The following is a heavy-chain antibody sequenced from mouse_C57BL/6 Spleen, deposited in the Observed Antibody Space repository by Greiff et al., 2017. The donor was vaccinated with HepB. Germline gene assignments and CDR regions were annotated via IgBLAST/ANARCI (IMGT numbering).Heavy chain of an antibody. CDR3: AYQIYYYGSSYSAMDY. V-gene: IGHV1-80*01. CDR1: GYAFSSYW. J-gene: IGHJ4*01. D-gene: IGHD1-1*01. Sequence: QVQLQQSGAELVKPGASVKISCKASGYAFSSYWMNWVKQRPGKGLEWIGQIYPGDGDTNYNGKFKGKATLTADKSSSTAYMQLSSLTSEDSAVYFCAYQIYYYGSSYSAMDYWGQGTSVTVSS. CDR2: IYPGDGDT.